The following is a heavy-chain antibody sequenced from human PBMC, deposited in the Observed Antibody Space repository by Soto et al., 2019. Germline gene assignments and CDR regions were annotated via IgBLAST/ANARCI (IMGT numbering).Heavy chain of an antibody. CDR2: ILGGGTST. CDR1: GFSVSSNG. V-gene: IGHV3-23*01. J-gene: IGHJ6*03. Sequence: SCAASGFSVSSNGMSWVRQAPGKGLEWVSGILGGGTSTYYADSVKGRFTISRDNSENTLYLQMNSLRAEDTAAYYCARGYYYHMDVWGKGTTVTVSS. CDR3: ARGYYYHMDV.